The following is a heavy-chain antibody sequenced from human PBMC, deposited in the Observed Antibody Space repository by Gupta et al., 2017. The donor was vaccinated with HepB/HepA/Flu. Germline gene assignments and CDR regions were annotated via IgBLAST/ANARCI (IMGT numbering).Heavy chain of an antibody. Sequence: QVQLQESGPGLVKPSQTLSLTCTVSGGSISSDGYYWSWIRQHPGKGLEWIGYIYYSGATYYNPSLTSRVNISVDTSQSQFSLTLSSVTAADTAVYYCAREQDSWSSGRYYYYDREIWGKGTKGTVSS. CDR3: AREQDSWSSGRYYYYDREI. J-gene: IGHJ6*03. CDR1: GGSISSDGYY. D-gene: IGHD2-15*01. V-gene: IGHV4-31*03. CDR2: IYYSGAT.